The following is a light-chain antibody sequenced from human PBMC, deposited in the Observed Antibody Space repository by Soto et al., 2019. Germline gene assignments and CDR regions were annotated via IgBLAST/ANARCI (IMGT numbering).Light chain of an antibody. CDR3: SSYTSSTTLYV. J-gene: IGLJ1*01. Sequence: QSVLTQPASVSGSPGQSITISCTGASSDVGNYNYVSWYQQHPGKAPKLIIYDVSNRPSGVSNRFSGSKSGNTASLTISGLHAEDEADYYCSSYTSSTTLYVFGTGTKVTVL. V-gene: IGLV2-14*03. CDR2: DVS. CDR1: SSDVGNYNY.